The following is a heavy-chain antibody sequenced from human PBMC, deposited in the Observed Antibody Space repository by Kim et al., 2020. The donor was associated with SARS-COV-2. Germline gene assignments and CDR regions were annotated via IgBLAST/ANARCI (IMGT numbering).Heavy chain of an antibody. Sequence: GGSLRLSCAASGFTFSSYSMNWVRQAPGKGLEWVSSISSSSSYIYYADSVKGRFTISRDNAKNSLYLQMNSLRAEDTAVYYCARDRGSSRQRNWFDPWGQGTLVTVSS. J-gene: IGHJ5*02. D-gene: IGHD6-13*01. CDR3: ARDRGSSRQRNWFDP. CDR2: ISSSSSYI. CDR1: GFTFSSYS. V-gene: IGHV3-21*01.